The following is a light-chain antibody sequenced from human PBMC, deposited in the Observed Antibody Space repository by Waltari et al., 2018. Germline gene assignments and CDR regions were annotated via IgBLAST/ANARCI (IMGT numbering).Light chain of an antibody. Sequence: DIQMTQSPSTLSASLGDRVTITCRASQNINNWVAWYQQKPGKAPNLLIYKASSLESGVPSRFSGSGSGAEFTLTISGLQPDDSATYYCQQYGGYPWTFGQGTKVEIK. J-gene: IGKJ1*01. CDR1: QNINNW. CDR2: KAS. CDR3: QQYGGYPWT. V-gene: IGKV1-5*03.